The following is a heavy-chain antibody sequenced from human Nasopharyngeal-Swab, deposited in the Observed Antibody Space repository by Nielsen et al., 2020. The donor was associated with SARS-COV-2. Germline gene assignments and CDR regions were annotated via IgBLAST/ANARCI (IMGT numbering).Heavy chain of an antibody. D-gene: IGHD3-22*01. CDR3: ARDRTYYYDSSGYDYYYGMDV. Sequence: SETLSLTCTVSGGSVSSGSYYWSWIRQPPGKGLEWIGYIYYSGSTNYSPSLKSRVTISVDTSKNQFSLKLSSVTAADTAVYYCARDRTYYYDSSGYDYYYGMDVWGKGTTVTVSS. J-gene: IGHJ6*04. V-gene: IGHV4-61*01. CDR1: GGSVSSGSYY. CDR2: IYYSGST.